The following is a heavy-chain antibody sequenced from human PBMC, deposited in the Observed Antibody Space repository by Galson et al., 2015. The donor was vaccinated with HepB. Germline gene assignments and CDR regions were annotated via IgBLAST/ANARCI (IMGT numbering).Heavy chain of an antibody. D-gene: IGHD6-19*01. CDR3: TREPGEPWLVPSYYFDY. CDR2: IRAKASGGPR. J-gene: IGHJ4*02. CDR1: GFTFDDYA. V-gene: IGHV3-49*03. Sequence: SLRLSCAVSGFTFDDYAMSWFRQAPGKGLEWVGFIRAKASGGPRQYAACVKGRFTISRDDSKSIAYLQMNSLKTEDTAMYYCTREPGEPWLVPSYYFDYWGQGTLVTVSS.